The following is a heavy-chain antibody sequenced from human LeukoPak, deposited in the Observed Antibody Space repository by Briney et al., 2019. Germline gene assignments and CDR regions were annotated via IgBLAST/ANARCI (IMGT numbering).Heavy chain of an antibody. J-gene: IGHJ4*02. D-gene: IGHD5-18*01. CDR3: ASGAQLWDH. CDR1: GGSISSYY. Sequence: SETLSLTCTVSGGSISSYYWSWIRQPPGKGLEWIGYIYYSGSTNYNPSLKSRVTISVDTSKNQFSLKLSSVTAADTAVYYCASGAQLWDHWGQGTLVTVSS. CDR2: IYYSGST. V-gene: IGHV4-59*01.